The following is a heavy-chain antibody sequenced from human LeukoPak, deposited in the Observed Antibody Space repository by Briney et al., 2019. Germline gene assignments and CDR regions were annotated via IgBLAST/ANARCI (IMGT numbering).Heavy chain of an antibody. V-gene: IGHV4-30-2*01. Sequence: PSETLSLTCTVSGGSISSGGYYWSWIRQPPGKGLEWIGYIYHSGSTYYNPSLKSRVTISVDRSKNQFSLKLSSVTAADTAVYYCARWTGTSSSTSCLDYWGQGTLVTVSS. J-gene: IGHJ4*02. D-gene: IGHD2-2*01. CDR3: ARWTGTSSSTSCLDY. CDR1: GGSISSGGYY. CDR2: IYHSGST.